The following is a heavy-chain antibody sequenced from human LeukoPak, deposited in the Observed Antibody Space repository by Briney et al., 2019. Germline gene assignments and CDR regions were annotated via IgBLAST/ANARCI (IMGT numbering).Heavy chain of an antibody. Sequence: GGSLRLSCAASGFIFRNNGMHWVRQTPGEGLEWGAVVYYDGTNTHYVDSVKGRFTISRDNSKIMLYLQMNSLRGEDTAVYYCARTGGCGSDCYSFDLWGQGTVVTVSS. CDR3: ARTGGCGSDCYSFDL. CDR1: GFIFRNNG. J-gene: IGHJ4*02. CDR2: VYYDGTNT. D-gene: IGHD2-21*02. V-gene: IGHV3-33*01.